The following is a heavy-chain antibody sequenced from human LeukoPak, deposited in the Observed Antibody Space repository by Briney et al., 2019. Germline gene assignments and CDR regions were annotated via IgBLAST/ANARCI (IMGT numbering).Heavy chain of an antibody. CDR1: GGSISSSSYY. CDR3: ARHHSSGYHYYYYGMDV. J-gene: IGHJ6*02. V-gene: IGHV4-39*01. Sequence: PSETLSLTCTVSGGSISSSSYYWGWIRQPPGKGLEWIGSIYYSGSTYYNPSLKSRVTISVDTSKNQFSLKLSSVTAADTAVYYCARHHSSGYHYYYYGMDVWGQGTTVTVSS. D-gene: IGHD3-22*01. CDR2: IYYSGST.